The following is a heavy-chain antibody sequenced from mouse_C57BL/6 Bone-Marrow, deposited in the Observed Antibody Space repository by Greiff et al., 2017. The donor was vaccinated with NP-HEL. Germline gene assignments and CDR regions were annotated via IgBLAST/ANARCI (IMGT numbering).Heavy chain of an antibody. CDR3: ARSTTVVAGHFDY. Sequence: VQLQESGAELVKPGASVKISCKASGYAFSSYWMNWVKQRPGKGLEWIGQIYPGDGDTNYNGKFKVKATLTADKSSSTAYMQLSSLTSEDSAVYFCARSTTVVAGHFDYWGQGTTLTVSS. V-gene: IGHV1-80*01. D-gene: IGHD1-1*01. CDR2: IYPGDGDT. CDR1: GYAFSSYW. J-gene: IGHJ2*01.